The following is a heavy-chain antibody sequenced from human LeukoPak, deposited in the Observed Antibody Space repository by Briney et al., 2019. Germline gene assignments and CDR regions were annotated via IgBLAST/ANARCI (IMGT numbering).Heavy chain of an antibody. J-gene: IGHJ6*04. Sequence: GGSLRLSCAASGFTFSSYEMNWVRQAPGKGLEWVSYISSSGSTIYYADSVRGRFTISRDNAKNSLYLQMNSLRAEDTAVYYCAELGITMIGGVWGKGTTVTISS. CDR3: AELGITMIGGV. V-gene: IGHV3-48*03. D-gene: IGHD3-10*02. CDR1: GFTFSSYE. CDR2: ISSSGSTI.